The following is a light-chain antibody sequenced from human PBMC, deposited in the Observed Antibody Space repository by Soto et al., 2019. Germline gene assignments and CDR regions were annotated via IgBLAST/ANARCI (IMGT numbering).Light chain of an antibody. J-gene: IGKJ1*01. CDR1: QSISSW. V-gene: IGKV1-5*01. CDR3: QQYNSYSPWT. CDR2: DAS. Sequence: DIQMPQSPSTLSASVGARVPITCRASQSISSWLAWHQQRPGKAPKLLIYDASNLQSGVPSRFSGTGSGTEFILTISSLQPDDFATYYCQQYNSYSPWTFGQGTKVDIK.